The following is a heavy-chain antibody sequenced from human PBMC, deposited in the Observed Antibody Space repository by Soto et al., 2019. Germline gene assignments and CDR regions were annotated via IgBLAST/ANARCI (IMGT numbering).Heavy chain of an antibody. D-gene: IGHD2-15*01. CDR3: TRERGYCSGSPCYSFAYYI. J-gene: IGHJ3*02. Sequence: GGSLRLSCAASEFSFTDYWMHWVRQAPGKGLVWVSRINVDGSSTIYADSVKGRFTISRDNARNTLYLQMNSLRAEDTAVYYCTRERGYCSGSPCYSFAYYIWGQGTVVTVSS. V-gene: IGHV3-74*01. CDR1: EFSFTDYW. CDR2: INVDGSST.